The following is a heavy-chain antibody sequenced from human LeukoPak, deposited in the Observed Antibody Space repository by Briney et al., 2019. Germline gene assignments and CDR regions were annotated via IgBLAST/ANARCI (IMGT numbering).Heavy chain of an antibody. CDR2: IYHSGST. Sequence: PSETLSLTCTVSGYSISSGYYWGWIRQPPGKGLEWIGSIYHSGSTYYDPSLKSRVTISVDTSKNQFSLKLSSVTAADTAVYYCARAPLAAAGLFDYWGQGTLVTVSS. J-gene: IGHJ4*02. CDR3: ARAPLAAAGLFDY. CDR1: GYSISSGYY. V-gene: IGHV4-38-2*02. D-gene: IGHD6-13*01.